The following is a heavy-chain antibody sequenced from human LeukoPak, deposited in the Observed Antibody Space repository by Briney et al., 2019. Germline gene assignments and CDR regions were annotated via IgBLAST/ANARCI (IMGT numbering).Heavy chain of an antibody. CDR3: AREYYYDSSGYQRGMFDY. Sequence: PGGSLRLSCAASGFTVSSNYMSWVRQAPGKGLEWVSVIYSGGSTYYADSVKGRFTISRHNSKNTLYLQMNSLRAEDTAVYYCAREYYYDSSGYQRGMFDYWGQGTLVTVSS. D-gene: IGHD3-22*01. CDR2: IYSGGST. V-gene: IGHV3-53*04. CDR1: GFTVSSNY. J-gene: IGHJ4*02.